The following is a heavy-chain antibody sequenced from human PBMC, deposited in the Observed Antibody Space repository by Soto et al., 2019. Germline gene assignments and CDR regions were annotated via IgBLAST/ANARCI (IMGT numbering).Heavy chain of an antibody. CDR1: GFTFSRYA. V-gene: IGHV3-23*01. CDR2: ISDSGGST. J-gene: IGHJ5*02. Sequence: GGSLRLSCAASGFTFSRYAMSWVRQAPGKGLEWVSGISDSGGSTYYADSVKGRFTISRDNSKNQFSLKLSSVTAADTAVYYCARGEAAAGMARWFDPWGQGTLVTVSS. CDR3: ARGEAAAGMARWFDP. D-gene: IGHD6-13*01.